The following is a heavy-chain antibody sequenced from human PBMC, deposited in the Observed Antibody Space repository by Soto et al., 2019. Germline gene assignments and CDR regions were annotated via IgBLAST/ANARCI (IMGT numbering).Heavy chain of an antibody. V-gene: IGHV4-39*01. CDR1: GGSISSSSYY. J-gene: IGHJ6*02. Sequence: SETLSLTCTVSGGSISSSSYYWGWIRQPPGKGLEWIGSIYYSMSTYYNPSLKNRDTISVDTSKNQNTMKLSTVTAEDTAVYYCARHPYGDYIYYYYGMDVWGQGTTVT. CDR2: IYYSMST. CDR3: ARHPYGDYIYYYYGMDV. D-gene: IGHD4-17*01.